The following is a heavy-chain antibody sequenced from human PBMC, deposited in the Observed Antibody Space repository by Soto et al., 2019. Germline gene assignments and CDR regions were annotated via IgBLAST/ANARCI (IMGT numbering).Heavy chain of an antibody. CDR2: ISYNGRNK. D-gene: IGHD3-16*01. CDR3: ARQAKIGDRSQFYFDS. J-gene: IGHJ4*02. V-gene: IGHV3-30*04. CDR1: GFTFSFYA. Sequence: QVHLVESGGDVVQPGRSLRLSCAASGFTFSFYAMHWVRQAPGKGLEWVAVISYNGRNKHYVDSVKGRFTMSRDNSQDTLYLQMDSLRPDDTAVYYCARQAKIGDRSQFYFDSWGQGTLVTVSS.